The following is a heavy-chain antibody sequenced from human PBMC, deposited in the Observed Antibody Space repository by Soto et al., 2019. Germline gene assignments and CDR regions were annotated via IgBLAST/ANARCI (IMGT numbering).Heavy chain of an antibody. CDR1: GFTFSDYY. V-gene: IGHV3-11*06. D-gene: IGHD2-15*01. Sequence: VQLVESGGGLVKPGGSLRLSCAASGFTFSDYYMSWLRQAPGTGLEWVSYISSSSSYTNYADSVKGRFTISRDNAKNSLYLQMNSLRAEDTAVYYCARVVCIGGSCYQSHWFDPWGQETLVTVSS. J-gene: IGHJ5*02. CDR2: ISSSSSYT. CDR3: ARVVCIGGSCYQSHWFDP.